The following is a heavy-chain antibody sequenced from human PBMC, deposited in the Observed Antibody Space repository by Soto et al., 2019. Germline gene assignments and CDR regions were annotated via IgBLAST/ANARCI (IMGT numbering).Heavy chain of an antibody. CDR1: GLIFSNYK. Sequence: GGSLRLSCAASGLIFSNYKMHWVRQAPGKGLVWVSRINTDGSITDYADSVKGRFTVSRDNPKNTLYLQMNSLRAEDTAVYYCARDADGLHYWGQGTLVTVSS. J-gene: IGHJ4*02. V-gene: IGHV3-74*01. CDR3: ARDADGLHY. CDR2: INTDGSIT.